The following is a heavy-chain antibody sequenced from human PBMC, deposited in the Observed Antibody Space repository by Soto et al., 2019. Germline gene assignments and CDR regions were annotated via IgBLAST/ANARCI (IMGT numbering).Heavy chain of an antibody. CDR1: GGSFSGYY. J-gene: IGHJ4*02. D-gene: IGHD4-17*01. CDR2: INHSGST. V-gene: IGHV4-34*01. CDR3: ARRAANTVIKRGYAY. Sequence: SETLSLTCAVYGGSFSGYYWSWIRQPPGKGLEWIGEINHSGSTNYNPSLKSRVTISVDTSKNQFSLKLSSVTAADTAVYYCARRAANTVIKRGYAYWRQGTLDTVSS.